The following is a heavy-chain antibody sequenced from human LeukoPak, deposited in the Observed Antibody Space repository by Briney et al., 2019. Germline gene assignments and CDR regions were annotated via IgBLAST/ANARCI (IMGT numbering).Heavy chain of an antibody. Sequence: ASVKVSCKASGYTFTSYDINWVRQATGQGLEWMGWMNPNSGNTGYPQKFQGRVTMTRNTSISTAYMELSSLRSEDTAVYYCARGQYEQWLVRASLYYFDYWGQGTLVTVSS. D-gene: IGHD6-19*01. CDR3: ARGQYEQWLVRASLYYFDY. J-gene: IGHJ4*02. V-gene: IGHV1-8*01. CDR2: MNPNSGNT. CDR1: GYTFTSYD.